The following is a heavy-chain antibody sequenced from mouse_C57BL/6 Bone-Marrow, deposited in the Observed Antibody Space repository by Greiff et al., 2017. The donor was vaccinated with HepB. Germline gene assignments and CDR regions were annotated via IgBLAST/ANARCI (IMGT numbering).Heavy chain of an antibody. J-gene: IGHJ1*03. CDR2: IWSGGST. CDR3: YYGSSNFDV. D-gene: IGHD1-1*01. Sequence: QVQLQQSGPGLVQPSQSLSITCTVSGFSLTSYGVHWVRQSPGKGLEWLGVIWSGGSTDYNAAFISRLSISKDNSKSQVFFKMNSLQADDTAIYYCYYGSSNFDVWGTGTTVTVSS. CDR1: GFSLTSYG. V-gene: IGHV2-2*01.